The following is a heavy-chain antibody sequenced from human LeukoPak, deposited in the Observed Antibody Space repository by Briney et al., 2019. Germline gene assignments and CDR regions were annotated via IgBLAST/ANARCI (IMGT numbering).Heavy chain of an antibody. D-gene: IGHD3-9*01. CDR2: INSDGSST. Sequence: PGGSLRLSCAASGFTFSSYWMHWVRQAPGKGLVWVSRINSDGSSTSYADSVKGRFAISRDNAKNTLYLQMNSLRAEDTAVYYCARALRYPTHYYYGMDVWGQGTTVTVSS. J-gene: IGHJ6*02. V-gene: IGHV3-74*01. CDR3: ARALRYPTHYYYGMDV. CDR1: GFTFSSYW.